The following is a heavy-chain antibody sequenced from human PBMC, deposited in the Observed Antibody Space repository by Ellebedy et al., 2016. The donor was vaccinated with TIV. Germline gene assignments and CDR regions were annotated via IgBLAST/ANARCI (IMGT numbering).Heavy chain of an antibody. V-gene: IGHV3-23*01. CDR1: GFTFNNYA. Sequence: GESLKISXAASGFTFNNYAMSWVRQAPGKGLEWVSTISSSSASTFYADSVKGRFTISRDNSKSTLFLQMNSLRAEDTAVYYCAKGLGHGDNDEYWGQGTLVTVSS. CDR2: ISSSSAST. D-gene: IGHD4-17*01. CDR3: AKGLGHGDNDEY. J-gene: IGHJ4*02.